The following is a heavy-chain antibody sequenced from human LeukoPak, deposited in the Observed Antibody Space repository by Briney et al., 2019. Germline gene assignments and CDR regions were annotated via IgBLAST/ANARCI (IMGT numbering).Heavy chain of an antibody. CDR3: AKETWGTRGFDY. Sequence: GALRLSCAASGFTFSSYGMHWVRQAPGKGLEWVAVISYDGSNKYYADSVKGRFTISRDNSKNTLYLQMNSLRAEDTAVYYCAKETWGTRGFDYWGQGTLVTVSS. J-gene: IGHJ4*02. V-gene: IGHV3-30*18. CDR1: GFTFSSYG. CDR2: ISYDGSNK. D-gene: IGHD3-16*01.